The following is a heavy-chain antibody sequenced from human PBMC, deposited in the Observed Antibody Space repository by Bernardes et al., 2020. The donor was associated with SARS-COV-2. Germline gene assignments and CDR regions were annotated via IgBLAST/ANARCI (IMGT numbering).Heavy chain of an antibody. J-gene: IGHJ6*02. Sequence: GGSLSLSCAASGFTVSPYSMNWVRPAPGKGLEWVAYISSSGNTIYYADSVKGRFTISRDNAKDSLSLQMNSLRAEDTAVYYCRGVYYFYGMEVWGPGTTVTVS. CDR3: RGVYYFYGMEV. CDR2: ISSSGNTI. CDR1: GFTVSPYS. V-gene: IGHV3-48*01.